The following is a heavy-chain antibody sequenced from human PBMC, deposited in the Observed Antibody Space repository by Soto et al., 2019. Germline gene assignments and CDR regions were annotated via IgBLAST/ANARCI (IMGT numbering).Heavy chain of an antibody. CDR2: ISGTGGRT. V-gene: IGHV3-23*01. CDR3: AKVYDYIWGSYRFFDS. J-gene: IGHJ5*01. CDR1: GFTFTNYA. D-gene: IGHD3-16*02. Sequence: GGSLRLSCVASGFTFTNYAMSWARQAPGKGLEWVSAISGTGGRTQYADSVRGRFTISRDNSEDTLYLQMKSLRAEDTAIYYCAKVYDYIWGSYRFFDSWGQGTLVTVSS.